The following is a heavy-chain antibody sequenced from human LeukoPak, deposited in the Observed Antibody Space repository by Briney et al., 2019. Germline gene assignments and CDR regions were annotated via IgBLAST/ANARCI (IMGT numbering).Heavy chain of an antibody. D-gene: IGHD5-24*01. J-gene: IGHJ5*02. CDR3: ARVRSGYNRWFDP. Sequence: ASVKVSCKASGYTFTSYYMHWVRQAPGQGLEWMGIINPSGGSTSYAQKFQGRVTMTRDTSTSTVYMELSCLRSEDTAVYYCARVRSGYNRWFDPWGQGTLVTVSS. V-gene: IGHV1-46*01. CDR1: GYTFTSYY. CDR2: INPSGGST.